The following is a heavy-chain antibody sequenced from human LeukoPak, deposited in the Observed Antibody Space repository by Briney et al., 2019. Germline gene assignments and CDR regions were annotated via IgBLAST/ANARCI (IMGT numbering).Heavy chain of an antibody. CDR1: GGSISSGDYY. Sequence: SETLSLTCTVSGGSISSGDYYWSWIRQPPGKGLEWIGYIYYSGSTYYNPSLKSRVTISVDTSKNQFSLKLSSVTAADTAVYYCAREDYDFWSGYPGPQTNGMDVWGQGTTVTVSS. D-gene: IGHD3-3*01. V-gene: IGHV4-30-4*01. CDR2: IYYSGST. J-gene: IGHJ6*02. CDR3: AREDYDFWSGYPGPQTNGMDV.